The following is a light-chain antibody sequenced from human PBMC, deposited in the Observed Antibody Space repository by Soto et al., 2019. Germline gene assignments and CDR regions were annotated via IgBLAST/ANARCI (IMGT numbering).Light chain of an antibody. Sequence: QSVLTQPPSVSAAPGQKVTISCSGSSSNIGNNYVSWYQQLPGIAPKLLIYDNNKRPSGIPDRFSGSKSGTSATLGITGLQTGDEADYYCGTWDSSLSAVVFGGGTKVTVL. CDR2: DNN. CDR1: SSNIGNNY. CDR3: GTWDSSLSAVV. V-gene: IGLV1-51*01. J-gene: IGLJ2*01.